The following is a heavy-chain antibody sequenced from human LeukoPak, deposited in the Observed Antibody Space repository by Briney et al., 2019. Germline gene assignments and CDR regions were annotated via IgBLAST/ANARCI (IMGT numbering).Heavy chain of an antibody. CDR3: ARGKIGSSRWFPFVY. D-gene: IGHD6-19*01. CDR2: MNTNSGNT. J-gene: IGHJ4*02. V-gene: IGHV1-8*01. CDR1: GYTFTSYD. Sequence: ASVKVSCKASGYTFTSYDINWVGQATGQGLEGMGGMNTNSGNTGYAQKFQGRVTMNRNTSISTAYIELSSLRSEDTAVYYCARGKIGSSRWFPFVYWGQGTLVTVSS.